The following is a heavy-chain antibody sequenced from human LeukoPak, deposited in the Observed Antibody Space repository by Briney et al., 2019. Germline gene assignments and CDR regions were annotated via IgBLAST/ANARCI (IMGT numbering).Heavy chain of an antibody. V-gene: IGHV3-7*01. Sequence: GGSLRLSCAASGFTFTSYWMSWVRQAPGKGLEWVANIKQDGSEKYYVDSVEGRFTISRDNAKNSLSLQMNSLRGEDAAVYYCVRALGSSSADYWGQGTLVTVSS. CDR2: IKQDGSEK. J-gene: IGHJ4*02. CDR1: GFTFTSYW. CDR3: VRALGSSSADY. D-gene: IGHD6-6*01.